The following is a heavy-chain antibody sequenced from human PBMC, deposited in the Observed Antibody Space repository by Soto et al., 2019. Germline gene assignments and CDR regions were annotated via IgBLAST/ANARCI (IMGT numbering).Heavy chain of an antibody. Sequence: GESLKISCKGSGYSFTSYWISWVRQMPGKGLEWMGRIDPSDSYTNYSPSFQGHVTISADKSISTAYLQWSSLKASDTAMYYCARHDIVVAPAAKGGMDVWGQGTTVTV. CDR2: IDPSDSYT. J-gene: IGHJ6*02. CDR1: GYSFTSYW. CDR3: ARHDIVVAPAAKGGMDV. V-gene: IGHV5-10-1*01. D-gene: IGHD2-2*01.